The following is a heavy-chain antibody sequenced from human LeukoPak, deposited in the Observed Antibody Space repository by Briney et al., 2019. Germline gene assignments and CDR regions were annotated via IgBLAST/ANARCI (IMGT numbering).Heavy chain of an antibody. CDR1: GFSVSSSY. D-gene: IGHD2-2*01. Sequence: QPGGSLRLSCAVSGFSVSSSYLAWVRQTPEKGLEWISVLYSGGSTYYADSVKGRFTISRDNSKNTLYLQMNSLRAEDTAVYYCARGRGSTSCYYFDYWGQGTLVTVSS. V-gene: IGHV3-53*01. CDR2: LYSGGST. J-gene: IGHJ4*02. CDR3: ARGRGSTSCYYFDY.